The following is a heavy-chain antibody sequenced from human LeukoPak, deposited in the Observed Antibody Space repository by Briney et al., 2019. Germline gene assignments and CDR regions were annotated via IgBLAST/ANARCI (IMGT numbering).Heavy chain of an antibody. V-gene: IGHV4-4*02. CDR1: GDSISSSNW. CDR2: IYHSGST. Sequence: SETLSLTCAVSGDSISSSNWWSWVRQPTGKGLEWIGEIYHSGSTNYNPSLKSRVTISVDTSKDQFSLKLSSVTAADTAVYYCASGIAADLYWGQGTLGTVSS. J-gene: IGHJ4*02. CDR3: ASGIAADLY. D-gene: IGHD6-13*01.